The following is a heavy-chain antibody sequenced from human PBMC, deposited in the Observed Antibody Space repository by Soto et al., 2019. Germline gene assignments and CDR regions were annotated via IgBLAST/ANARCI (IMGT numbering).Heavy chain of an antibody. CDR1: GFTFSNAW. CDR2: IKSKTDGGTT. D-gene: IGHD2-15*01. V-gene: IGHV3-15*01. CDR3: TTDHYAGWFRTKAYYYGMDV. J-gene: IGHJ6*02. Sequence: GGSLRLSCAASGFTFSNAWMSWVRQAPGKGLEWVGRIKSKTDGGTTDYAAPVKGRFTISRDDSKNTLYLQMNSLKTEDTAVYYCTTDHYAGWFRTKAYYYGMDVWGQGTTVTVSS.